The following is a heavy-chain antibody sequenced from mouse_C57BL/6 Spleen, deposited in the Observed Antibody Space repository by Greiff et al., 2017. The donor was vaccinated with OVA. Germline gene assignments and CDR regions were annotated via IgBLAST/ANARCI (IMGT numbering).Heavy chain of an antibody. CDR3: ARGITTVVATWDDY. V-gene: IGHV1-26*01. CDR2: INPNNGGT. CDR1: GYTFTDYY. Sequence: VQLQQSGPELVKPGASVKISCKASGYTFTDYYMNWVKQSHGKSLEWIGDINPNNGGTSYNQKFKGKATLTVDKSSSTAYMELRSLTSEDSAVYYCARGITTVVATWDDYWGQGTTLTVSS. D-gene: IGHD1-1*01. J-gene: IGHJ2*01.